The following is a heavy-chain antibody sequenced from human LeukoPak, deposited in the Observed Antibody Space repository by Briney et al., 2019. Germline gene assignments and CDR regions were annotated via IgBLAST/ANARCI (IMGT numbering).Heavy chain of an antibody. CDR1: NGSISNNY. V-gene: IGHV4-59*01. CDR2: IFYTGST. Sequence: SETLSLTYTVSNGSISNNYWSWIRQPPGKGLEWIGYIFYTGSTTYNPSLKSRVTISVDTSKNQFSLKLNSVTAADTAVYYCARDVSPFGDAFDIWGQGTMVTVSS. D-gene: IGHD3-16*01. CDR3: ARDVSPFGDAFDI. J-gene: IGHJ3*02.